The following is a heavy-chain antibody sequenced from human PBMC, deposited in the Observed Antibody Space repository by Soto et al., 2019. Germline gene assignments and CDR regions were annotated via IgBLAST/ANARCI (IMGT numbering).Heavy chain of an antibody. J-gene: IGHJ5*02. CDR3: ARHYDSSGLGWFDP. Sequence: SETLSLTCAVSGGSISSGVYCWNWINKPPGKGLEWIGYIYHSGSTLYNPSLKSRVTISVDTSKNQFSLKLSSVTAADTAVYYCARHYDSSGLGWFDPWGQGTLVTVSS. CDR1: GGSISSGVYC. CDR2: IYHSGST. D-gene: IGHD3-22*01. V-gene: IGHV4-30-2*01.